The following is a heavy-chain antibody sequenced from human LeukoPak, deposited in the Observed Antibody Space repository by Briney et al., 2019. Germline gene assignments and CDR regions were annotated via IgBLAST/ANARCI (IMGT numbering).Heavy chain of an antibody. Sequence: GGSLRLSCAASGFTFSSYAMSWVRQAPGKGLEWVSTFSGSGGNTYYADSVKGRFTISRDNSKNTLYLQMNRLRAEDTAVYYCAKDGKKVTLTMIAVITYSGYMDVWGKGTTVTFSS. CDR1: GFTFSSYA. CDR3: AKDGKKVTLTMIAVITYSGYMDV. J-gene: IGHJ6*03. V-gene: IGHV3-23*01. CDR2: FSGSGGNT. D-gene: IGHD3-22*01.